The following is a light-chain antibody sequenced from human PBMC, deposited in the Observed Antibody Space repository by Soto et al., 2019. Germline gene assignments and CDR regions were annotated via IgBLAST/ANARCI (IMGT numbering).Light chain of an antibody. V-gene: IGKV1-5*03. Sequence: DIQMTQAPSTLSGSVGDRVTITCRASQTISSWLAWYQQKPGKAPKLLIYKASTLKRGVPSRFSGSGAGTEFTLTINSLQPDDFATYYCQHYKSYSEAFGQGTKVELK. CDR2: KAS. CDR3: QHYKSYSEA. CDR1: QTISSW. J-gene: IGKJ1*01.